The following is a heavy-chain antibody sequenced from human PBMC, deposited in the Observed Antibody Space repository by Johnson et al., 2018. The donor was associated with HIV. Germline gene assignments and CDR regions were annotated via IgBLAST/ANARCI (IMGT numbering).Heavy chain of an antibody. CDR1: GFTFSDFY. V-gene: IGHV3-11*04. Sequence: QVQLVESGGGVVQPGRSLRLSCAASGFTFSDFYMSWIRQAPGKGLEWVSYISSSGGTIYYADSVKGRFTISRDNSKNTLYLQMNSLRAEDTAVYYCARDRGGYSYGYDSDAFDIWGQGTMVTVSS. CDR2: ISSSGGTI. D-gene: IGHD5-18*01. J-gene: IGHJ3*02. CDR3: ARDRGGYSYGYDSDAFDI.